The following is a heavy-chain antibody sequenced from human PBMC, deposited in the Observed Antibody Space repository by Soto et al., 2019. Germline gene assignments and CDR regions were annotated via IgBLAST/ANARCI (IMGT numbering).Heavy chain of an antibody. Sequence: EVQLLESGGGLIQPGGSLRLSCAASGFTISSYGMSWVRQAPGKGLEWVSAISADGSNTYNADSARGRFTVTRDNSESALYLQMGIKRAEDTAVYYCFAGIGYGGGARGTLVTVSS. J-gene: IGHJ4*02. V-gene: IGHV3-23*01. CDR2: ISADGSNT. CDR1: GFTISSYG. D-gene: IGHD3-16*01. CDR3: FAGIGYGG.